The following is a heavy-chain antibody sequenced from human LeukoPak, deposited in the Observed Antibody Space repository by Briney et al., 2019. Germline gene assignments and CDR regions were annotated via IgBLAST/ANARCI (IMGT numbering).Heavy chain of an antibody. CDR3: AREDIVSDCSSTSCYEEYFQH. Sequence: PSETLSLTCIVSGGSVSSGSYYWSWIRQPPGKGLEWLGYIYYSGSTNYNPSLKSRFPISVDISKNQFSLKLSSVTAADTAVYYCAREDIVSDCSSTSCYEEYFQHWGQGTLVTVSS. CDR1: GGSVSSGSYY. V-gene: IGHV4-61*01. D-gene: IGHD2-2*01. J-gene: IGHJ1*01. CDR2: IYYSGST.